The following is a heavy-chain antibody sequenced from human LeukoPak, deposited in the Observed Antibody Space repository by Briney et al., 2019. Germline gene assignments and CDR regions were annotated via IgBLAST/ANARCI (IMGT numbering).Heavy chain of an antibody. CDR2: ISGGGGST. J-gene: IGHJ4*02. Sequence: PGGSLRLSCAASGFTFSNYAMSWVRQAPGKGLEWVSAISGGGGSTYYADSVKGRFTISRDNSKNTLYLQMNSLRAEDTAVYYCARDLGYCTNGVCHTRFDYWGQGTLVAVSS. CDR3: ARDLGYCTNGVCHTRFDY. CDR1: GFTFSNYA. D-gene: IGHD2-8*01. V-gene: IGHV3-23*01.